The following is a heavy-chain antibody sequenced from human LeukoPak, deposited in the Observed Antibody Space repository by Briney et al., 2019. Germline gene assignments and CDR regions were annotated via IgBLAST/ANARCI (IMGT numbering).Heavy chain of an antibody. CDR1: GFTFSSYG. D-gene: IGHD2-2*02. J-gene: IGHJ4*02. V-gene: IGHV3-33*01. Sequence: GGSLRLSCAASGFTFSSYGMHWVRQAPGKGLEWVAVIWYDGSNKYYADSVKGRFTISRDNSKNTLYLQMNSLRAEDTAVYYCARDYCSSTSCYIEYYFDYWGQGTLVTVSS. CDR3: ARDYCSSTSCYIEYYFDY. CDR2: IWYDGSNK.